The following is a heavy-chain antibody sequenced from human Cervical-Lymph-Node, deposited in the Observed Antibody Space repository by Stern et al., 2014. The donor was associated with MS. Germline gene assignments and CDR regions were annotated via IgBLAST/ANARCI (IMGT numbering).Heavy chain of an antibody. CDR3: ARHGPPRRRDDSNHPNFDY. CDR2: LYYSGNT. V-gene: IGHV4-59*08. CDR1: GGSISSNY. J-gene: IGHJ4*02. Sequence: QVQLVESGPGLVKPSETLSLTCTVSGGSISSNYWSWIRQPPGKGLEWIGYLYYSGNTNYNPSLKSRVTTSVDTSKNQISLSLSSGTAADTAVYYCARHGPPRRRDDSNHPNFDYWGPGTLVAVSS. D-gene: IGHD5-24*01.